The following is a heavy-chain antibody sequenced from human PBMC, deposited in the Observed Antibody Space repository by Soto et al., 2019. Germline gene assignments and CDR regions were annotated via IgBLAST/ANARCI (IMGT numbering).Heavy chain of an antibody. V-gene: IGHV3-7*01. J-gene: IGHJ3*02. CDR2: ITPAGDVQ. CDR3: ATANTPYAFDM. Sequence: VQLVESGGGLVQPGEPLRLSCTASGLTFSIFWMTWVPRAPGGGLEWVSNITPAGDVQHYADSVKERFTISRDNAKNSLFLQMSGLRVEDTAVYYCATANTPYAFDMWGQGTMVTVSS. CDR1: GLTFSIFW.